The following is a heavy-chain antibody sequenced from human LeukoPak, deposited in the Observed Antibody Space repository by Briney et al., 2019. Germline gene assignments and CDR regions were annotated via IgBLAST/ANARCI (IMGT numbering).Heavy chain of an antibody. D-gene: IGHD1-26*01. CDR2: IDKDGRKT. J-gene: IGHJ6*02. CDR3: ATWAFYHSLDV. V-gene: IGHV3-43*02. Sequence: GGSLRLSCAASGFTLGAFAMHWVRQAPGKGLEWVSLIDKDGRKTYYADSVKGRFTISRDNSKNSLYLQMTSLRTEDTALYYCATWAFYHSLDVWGQGATVTVSS. CDR1: GFTLGAFA.